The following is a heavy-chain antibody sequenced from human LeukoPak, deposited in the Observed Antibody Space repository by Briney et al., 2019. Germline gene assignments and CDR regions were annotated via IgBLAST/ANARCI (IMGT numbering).Heavy chain of an antibody. J-gene: IGHJ4*02. CDR1: GDSVSSNSAA. D-gene: IGHD1-26*01. CDR3: ARDQGGRYYFDY. V-gene: IGHV6-1*01. Sequence: SETPSLTCDISGDSVSSNSAAWNWIRQSPSRGLEWLGRTYYRSKWYNDYAASVKSRISINPGTSKNQFSLHLNSVTPEDTAVYYCARDQGGRYYFDYWGQGTLVSVST. CDR2: TYYRSKWYN.